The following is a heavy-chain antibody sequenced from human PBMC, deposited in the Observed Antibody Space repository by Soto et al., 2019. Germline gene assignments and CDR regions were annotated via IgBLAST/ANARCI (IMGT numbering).Heavy chain of an antibody. CDR1: GGTFSSYA. J-gene: IGHJ6*02. CDR3: ASGSSSGYTHDYYYGMDV. CDR2: IIPIFGTA. V-gene: IGHV1-69*01. Sequence: QVQLVQSGAEVKKPGSSVKVSCKASGGTFSSYAISWVRQAPGQGLEWMGGIIPIFGTANYAQKFQGRVTITADESTSTAYMELSGLRSEDTPVYYCASGSSSGYTHDYYYGMDVWGQGTTVTVSS. D-gene: IGHD3-22*01.